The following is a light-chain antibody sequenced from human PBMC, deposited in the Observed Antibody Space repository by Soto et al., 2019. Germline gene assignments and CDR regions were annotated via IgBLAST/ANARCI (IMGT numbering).Light chain of an antibody. V-gene: IGKV3-20*01. CDR2: GAS. J-gene: IGKJ4*01. Sequence: EIVLTQSPGTLSLSPGERATLSCRASQSVTASYLAWYHQKPGQAPRLLSYGASSRATGIPNRFSGSGSGTDFTLIINRVEPEDFAVYYCQQYGSSPLTFGGGTKVEIK. CDR1: QSVTASY. CDR3: QQYGSSPLT.